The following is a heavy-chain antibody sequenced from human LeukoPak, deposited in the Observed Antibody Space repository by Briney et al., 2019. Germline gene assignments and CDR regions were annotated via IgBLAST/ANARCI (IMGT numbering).Heavy chain of an antibody. Sequence: SQTLSLTCAISGDSVSSSSAAWNWIRQSPSGGLEWLGRTYHRSKWYKGYAVSVKSRITINPDTSKNQFSLQLNSVTPEDTAVYYCARDDAAARLPNWFDPWGQGTLVTVSS. J-gene: IGHJ5*02. CDR1: GDSVSSSSAA. V-gene: IGHV6-1*01. D-gene: IGHD6-13*01. CDR2: TYHRSKWYK. CDR3: ARDDAAARLPNWFDP.